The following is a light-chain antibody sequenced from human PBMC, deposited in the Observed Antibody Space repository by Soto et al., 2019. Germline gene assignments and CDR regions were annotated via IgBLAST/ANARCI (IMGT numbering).Light chain of an antibody. CDR1: QGIVYH. CDR3: QQYHSYPLT. Sequence: DIQMTQSPPSLSASVGDRVTITCSASQGIVYHVAWFQQRSVKPPKSLIYAPSRLQSGDPATLGGSVCGTDFTLTISSLECEYRATYYCQQYHSYPLTVAGGTKVEIK. V-gene: IGKV1-16*01. J-gene: IGKJ4*01. CDR2: APS.